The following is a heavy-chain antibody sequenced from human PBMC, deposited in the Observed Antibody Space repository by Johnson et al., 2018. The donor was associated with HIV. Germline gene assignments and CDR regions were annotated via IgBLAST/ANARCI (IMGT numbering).Heavy chain of an antibody. Sequence: VQLVESGGGLVKPGGSLRLSCAASGFTVSSNYMTWVRQAPGKGLEWVATIKLDGSDKYYLGSVKGRFTISRDNARNSLHLQMNSLRAEDTAVYYCARKGDAFDIWGQGTMVTVSS. V-gene: IGHV3-7*05. CDR1: GFTVSSNY. J-gene: IGHJ3*02. CDR2: IKLDGSDK. CDR3: ARKGDAFDI.